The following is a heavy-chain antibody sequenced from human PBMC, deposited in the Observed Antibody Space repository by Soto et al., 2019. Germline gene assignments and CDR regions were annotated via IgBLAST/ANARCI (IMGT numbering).Heavy chain of an antibody. D-gene: IGHD2-2*01. V-gene: IGHV1-2*04. CDR3: ARDLGGKYPAGWFDP. J-gene: IGHJ5*02. CDR1: GYTFTGYY. CDR2: INPNSGGT. Sequence: QVQLVQSGAEVKKPGASVKVSCKASGYTFTGYYMHWVRQAPGQGLEWMGWINPNSGGTNYAQKFQGWVTMTRDTSISTAYMELSRPRSDDTAVYYCARDLGGKYPAGWFDPCGQGTLVTVSS.